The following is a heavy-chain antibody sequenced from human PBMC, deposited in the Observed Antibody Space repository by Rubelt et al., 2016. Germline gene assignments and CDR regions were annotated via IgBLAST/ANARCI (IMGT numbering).Heavy chain of an antibody. V-gene: IGHV3-66*01. J-gene: IGHJ4*02. CDR3: ARGAGSTATYRHFDY. CDR2: FYSGGST. CDR1: GFTFSNAW. D-gene: IGHD5/OR15-5a*01. Sequence: GGSLRLSCAASGFTFSNAWMTWVRQAPGKGLEWVSVFYSGGSTYYADSVKGRFTISRDNSKNTVYLQMNSLRAEDTAVYYCARGAGSTATYRHFDYWGQGTLVTVSS.